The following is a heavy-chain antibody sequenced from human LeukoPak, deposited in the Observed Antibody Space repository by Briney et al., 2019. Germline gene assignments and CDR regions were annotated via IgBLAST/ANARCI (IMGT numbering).Heavy chain of an antibody. V-gene: IGHV3-66*01. D-gene: IGHD1-26*01. J-gene: IGHJ4*02. Sequence: GGSLRLSCAASGFTFRSKYMNWVRQAPGKGLEWVSVICSGCSTYYADPVKGRFTISRDNPKNTLYLQMNSRRAEDTPVYYCAREGTWSYYYDYSGQGTLVTVSS. CDR2: ICSGCST. CDR1: GFTFRSKY. CDR3: AREGTWSYYYDY.